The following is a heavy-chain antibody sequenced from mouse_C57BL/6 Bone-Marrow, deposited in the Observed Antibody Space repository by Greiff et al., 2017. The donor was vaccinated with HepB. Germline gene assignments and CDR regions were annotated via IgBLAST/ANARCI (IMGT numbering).Heavy chain of an antibody. CDR2: INPYNGDT. Sequence: EVQLQQSGPELVKPGDSVKISCKASGYSFTGYFMNWVMQSHGKSLEWIGRINPYNGDTFYNQKFKGKATLTVDKSSSTAHMELRSRTSEDSAVYYGASIGILPYKFDYWGQGTTLTVAS. CDR1: GYSFTGYF. V-gene: IGHV1-20*01. J-gene: IGHJ2*01. CDR3: ASIGILPYKFDY. D-gene: IGHD1-3*01.